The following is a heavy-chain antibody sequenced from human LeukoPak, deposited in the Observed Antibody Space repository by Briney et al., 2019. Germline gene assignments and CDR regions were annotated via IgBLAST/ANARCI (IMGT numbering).Heavy chain of an antibody. Sequence: SETLSLTCAVYGGSFSGYYWSWIRQPPGKGLEWIGEINHSGSTNYNPSLKGRVTISVDTSKNQFSLKLSSVTAADTAVYYCARGRRTTRGFGPTNWFDPWGQGTLVTVSS. CDR3: ARGRRTTRGFGPTNWFDP. V-gene: IGHV4-34*01. CDR1: GGSFSGYY. D-gene: IGHD1-1*01. CDR2: INHSGST. J-gene: IGHJ5*02.